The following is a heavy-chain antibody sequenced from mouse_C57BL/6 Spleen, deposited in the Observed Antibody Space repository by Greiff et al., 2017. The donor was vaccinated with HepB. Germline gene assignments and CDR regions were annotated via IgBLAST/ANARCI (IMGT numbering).Heavy chain of an antibody. J-gene: IGHJ2*01. D-gene: IGHD3-3*01. V-gene: IGHV1-15*01. CDR2: IDPETGGT. CDR3: TRGGRYFDY. Sequence: VQLQQPGAELVRPGASVTLSCKASGYTFTDYEMHWVKQTPVHGLEWIGAIDPETGGTAYNQKFKGKAILTADKSSSTAYMELRSLTSEDSAVYYCTRGGRYFDYWGQGTTLTVSS. CDR1: GYTFTDYE.